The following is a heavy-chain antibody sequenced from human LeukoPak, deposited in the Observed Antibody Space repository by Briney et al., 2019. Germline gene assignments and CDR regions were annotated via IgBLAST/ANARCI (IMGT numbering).Heavy chain of an antibody. CDR1: GFTFGSYS. J-gene: IGHJ4*02. Sequence: GGSLRLSCAASGFTFGSYSMNWVRQAPGKGLEWVSSISSSSSYIYYADSVKGRFTISRDNAKNSLYLQMNSLRAEDTAVYYCARGMYYYDSSGYYFDYWGQGTLVTVSS. V-gene: IGHV3-21*01. CDR3: ARGMYYYDSSGYYFDY. CDR2: ISSSSSYI. D-gene: IGHD3-22*01.